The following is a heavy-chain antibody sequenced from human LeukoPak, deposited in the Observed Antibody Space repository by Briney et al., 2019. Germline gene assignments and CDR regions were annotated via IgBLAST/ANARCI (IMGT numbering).Heavy chain of an antibody. V-gene: IGHV4-4*07. D-gene: IGHD3-22*01. Sequence: SETLSLTCTVSGGSISSYYWSWIRQPAGKGLEWIGRIYTSGSTNYNPSLKSRVTMSVDTSKNQFSLKLSSVTAADTAVYYCASSPLYYDSSGYYLLYFDYWGQGTLVTVSS. CDR3: ASSPLYYDSSGYYLLYFDY. CDR2: IYTSGST. J-gene: IGHJ4*02. CDR1: GGSISSYY.